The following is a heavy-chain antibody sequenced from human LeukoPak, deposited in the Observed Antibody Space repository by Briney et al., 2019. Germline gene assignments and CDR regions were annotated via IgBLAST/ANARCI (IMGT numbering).Heavy chain of an antibody. Sequence: SETLSLTCAVYGGSSSGYYWSWIRQPPGKGLEWIGEINHSGSTNYNPSLKSRVTISVDTSKNQFSLKLSSVTAADTAVYYCARRKAEDRRYYYYMDVWGKGTTVTVSS. D-gene: IGHD1-14*01. J-gene: IGHJ6*03. CDR2: INHSGST. V-gene: IGHV4-34*01. CDR3: ARRKAEDRRYYYYMDV. CDR1: GGSSSGYY.